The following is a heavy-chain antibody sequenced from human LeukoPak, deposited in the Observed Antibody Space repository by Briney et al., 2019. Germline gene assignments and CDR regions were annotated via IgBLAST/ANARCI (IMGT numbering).Heavy chain of an antibody. Sequence: SETLSLTCTVSGGSISSYYWSWIRQPPGKGLDWVGYADYSGSTNYNPSLKSRVTISVDTSKNQFSLKLSSVTAADTAVYYCARQSGYSYGYGRDAFDIWGQGTMVTVSS. D-gene: IGHD5-18*01. J-gene: IGHJ3*02. CDR2: ADYSGST. CDR3: ARQSGYSYGYGRDAFDI. V-gene: IGHV4-59*08. CDR1: GGSISSYY.